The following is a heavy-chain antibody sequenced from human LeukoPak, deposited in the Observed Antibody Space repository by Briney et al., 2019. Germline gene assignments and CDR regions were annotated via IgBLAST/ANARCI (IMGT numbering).Heavy chain of an antibody. CDR3: AKENEHITYFDY. D-gene: IGHD2-21*01. V-gene: IGHV3-9*01. Sequence: GGSLRLSCAASGFTFDDCAMHWVRQAPGKGLEWVSGISWNSGSIGYADSVKGRFTISRDNAKNSLYLQMNSLRAEDTASYYCAKENEHITYFDYWGQGTLVTVSS. CDR1: GFTFDDCA. CDR2: ISWNSGSI. J-gene: IGHJ4*02.